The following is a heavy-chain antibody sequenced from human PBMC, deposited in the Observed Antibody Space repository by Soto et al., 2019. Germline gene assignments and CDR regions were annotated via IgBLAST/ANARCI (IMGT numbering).Heavy chain of an antibody. CDR2: IYYSGST. CDR3: ARDRGEGGGTYYFDY. J-gene: IGHJ4*02. CDR1: GGSISIYY. V-gene: IGHV4-59*12. Sequence: PSETLSLTCTVSGGSISIYYWSWIRQPPGKGLEWIGYIYYSGSTNYNPSLKSRVTISVDTSKNQFSLKLSSVTAADTAVYYCARDRGEGGGTYYFDYWGQGTLVTVSS. D-gene: IGHD1-1*01.